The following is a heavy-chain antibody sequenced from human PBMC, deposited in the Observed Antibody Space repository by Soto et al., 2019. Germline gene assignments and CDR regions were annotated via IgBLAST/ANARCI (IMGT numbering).Heavy chain of an antibody. Sequence: SETLSLTCAVSGGSISSGGYSWRWIRQPPGKGLEWIGYIYHSGSTYYNPSLKSRVTIAVDRSKNQFSLKLSSVTAADTSVYSCARSGGYCSSTSCYAGWFDPWGQGTLVTVSS. CDR3: ARSGGYCSSTSCYAGWFDP. CDR1: GGSISSGGYS. V-gene: IGHV4-30-2*01. J-gene: IGHJ5*02. D-gene: IGHD2-2*01. CDR2: IYHSGST.